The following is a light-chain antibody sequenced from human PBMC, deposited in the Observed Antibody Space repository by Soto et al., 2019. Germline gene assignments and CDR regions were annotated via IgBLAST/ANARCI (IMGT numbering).Light chain of an antibody. CDR3: QQRSNWPPIFT. CDR1: QSVSSY. Sequence: EIVLTQSPATLSLTRGERATLSCRASQSVSSYLAWYQQKPGQAPRLLIYDASNSATGIPARFSGSGSGTDFTLTISRLEPEDFAVYYCQQRSNWPPIFTLGPGTKVDIK. CDR2: DAS. V-gene: IGKV3-11*01. J-gene: IGKJ3*01.